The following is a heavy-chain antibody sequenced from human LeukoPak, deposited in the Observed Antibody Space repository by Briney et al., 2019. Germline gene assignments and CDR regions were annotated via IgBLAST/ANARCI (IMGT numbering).Heavy chain of an antibody. V-gene: IGHV3-21*01. J-gene: IGHJ4*02. CDR2: ILGVNSGT. D-gene: IGHD3-16*01. Sequence: GGSLRLSCAASGFAFSSYNMNWVRQAPGKGLEWVSSILGVNSGTYYSDSLKGRFTVSRDNAKNSLYLQMSSLRVDDTAVYYCVRDRSRYGGEVGGFDYWGQGTLVTVSS. CDR3: VRDRSRYGGEVGGFDY. CDR1: GFAFSSYN.